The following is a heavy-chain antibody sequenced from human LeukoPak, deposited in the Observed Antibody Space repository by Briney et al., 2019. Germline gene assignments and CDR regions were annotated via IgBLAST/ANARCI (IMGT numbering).Heavy chain of an antibody. D-gene: IGHD2-2*02. J-gene: IGHJ4*02. CDR1: GFTFSSYG. CDR2: ILYDGSNK. V-gene: IGHV3-30*02. Sequence: GGYLRLSCAASGFTFSSYGMHWVRQAPGKGLEWVAFILYDGSNKYYADSVKGRFTISRDNSKNTLYLQMNSLRAEDTAVYYCAKPSGYCSSTSCYTFDYWGQGTLVTVSS. CDR3: AKPSGYCSSTSCYTFDY.